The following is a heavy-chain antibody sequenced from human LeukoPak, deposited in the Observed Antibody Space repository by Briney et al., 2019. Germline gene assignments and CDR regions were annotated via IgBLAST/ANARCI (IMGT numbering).Heavy chain of an antibody. V-gene: IGHV6-1*01. J-gene: IGHJ4*02. CDR3: AKSWARSYYGSGVGPGGY. CDR1: GDSVSSNSAA. D-gene: IGHD3-10*01. CDR2: TYYRSKWYN. Sequence: SQTLSLTCALSGDSVSSNSAAWNWIRQSPSRGLEWLGRTYYRSKWYNDYAVSVKSRITLNPDTSKNQFSLQLNSVTPEDTAVYYCAKSWARSYYGSGVGPGGYWGQGTLVTVSS.